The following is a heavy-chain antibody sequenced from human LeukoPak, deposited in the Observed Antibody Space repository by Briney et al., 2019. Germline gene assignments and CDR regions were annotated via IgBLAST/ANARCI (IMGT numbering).Heavy chain of an antibody. CDR2: ISGSSGST. D-gene: IGHD2-15*01. Sequence: GGSLRLSCAASGFTFSSYAMSWVRQAPGKGLEWVSAISGSSGSTYYADSVKGRFTISRDNSKNTLYLQMNSLRAEDTAVYYCAKGGGYCSGGSCYSGFDYWGQGTLVTVSS. J-gene: IGHJ4*02. CDR1: GFTFSSYA. CDR3: AKGGGYCSGGSCYSGFDY. V-gene: IGHV3-23*01.